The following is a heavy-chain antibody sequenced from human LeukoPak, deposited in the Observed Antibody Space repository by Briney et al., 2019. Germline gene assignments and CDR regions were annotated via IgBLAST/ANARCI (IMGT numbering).Heavy chain of an antibody. D-gene: IGHD3-3*01. CDR3: VRAIFGVVNHIDY. CDR2: IIPILGIA. J-gene: IGHJ4*02. Sequence: ASVKVSCKASGGTFSSYAISWVRQAPGQGLEWMGRIIPILGIANYAQKFQGRVTITADKSTSTAYMELSSLRSEDTAVYYCVRAIFGVVNHIDYWGQGTLVTVFS. CDR1: GGTFSSYA. V-gene: IGHV1-69*04.